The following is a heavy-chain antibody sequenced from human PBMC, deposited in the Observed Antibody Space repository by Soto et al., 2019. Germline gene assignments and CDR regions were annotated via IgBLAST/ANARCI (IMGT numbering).Heavy chain of an antibody. J-gene: IGHJ4*02. CDR3: ARAPHEEIFTGFDG. V-gene: IGHV3-53*01. Sequence: GGSLRLSCAASGFTVISNYMSWVLQAPGKGLEWVSVIYSGGSTYYADSVKGRFTISRDNSKNTLYLQMNSLRAEDTAVYFCARAPHEEIFTGFDGWGQGIQVTVSS. CDR2: IYSGGST. CDR1: GFTVISNY. D-gene: IGHD3-9*01.